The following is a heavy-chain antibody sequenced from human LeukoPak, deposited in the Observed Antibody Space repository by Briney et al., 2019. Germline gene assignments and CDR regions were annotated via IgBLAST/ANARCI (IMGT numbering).Heavy chain of an antibody. CDR1: GYRFTSYW. CDR3: ARSGYFEKYFYFDF. J-gene: IGHJ4*02. V-gene: IGHV5-51*01. D-gene: IGHD3-9*01. CDR2: IYPGDPDT. Sequence: GESLKISCKGSGYRFTSYWIGWVRQMPGKGLEWMGIIYPGDPDTRYSPSFQGQVTISADKSISTAYLQWNSLEASDTAIYYCARSGYFEKYFYFDFWGQGTLVTVSS.